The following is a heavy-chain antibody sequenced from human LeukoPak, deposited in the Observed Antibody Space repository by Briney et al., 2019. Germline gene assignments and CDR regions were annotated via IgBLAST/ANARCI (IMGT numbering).Heavy chain of an antibody. CDR1: GGSFSGYY. CDR2: INHSGST. J-gene: IGHJ4*02. CDR3: ATRRYDASGYYPSRGRYFDY. V-gene: IGHV4-34*01. Sequence: SETLSLTCAVYGGSFSGYYWSWLRQPPGKGLEWVGEINHSGSTNYNPSLKSRVTISVDTSKNQFSLKLSSVTAADTAAYYYATRRYDASGYYPSRGRYFDYWGQGTLVTVSS. D-gene: IGHD3-22*01.